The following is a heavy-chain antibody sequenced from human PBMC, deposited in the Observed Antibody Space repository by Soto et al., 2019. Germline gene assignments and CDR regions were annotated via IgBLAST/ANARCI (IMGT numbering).Heavy chain of an antibody. D-gene: IGHD3-22*01. Sequence: SVKVSCKASGSTFSSYAISWVRQAPGQGLEWKGGIIPIFGTANYAQKFQGRVTITADESTSTAYMELSSLRSEDTAVYYCARERRRRGYYDSSGYFDAFDIWGQGTMVTVSS. CDR1: GSTFSSYA. J-gene: IGHJ3*02. CDR3: ARERRRRGYYDSSGYFDAFDI. CDR2: IIPIFGTA. V-gene: IGHV1-69*13.